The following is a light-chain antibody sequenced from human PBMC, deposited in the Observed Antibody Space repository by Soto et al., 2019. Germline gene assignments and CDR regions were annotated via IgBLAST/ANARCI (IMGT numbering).Light chain of an antibody. CDR3: QQYGSSPGG. V-gene: IGKV3-20*01. CDR1: QSVSSSY. CDR2: GAS. J-gene: IGKJ5*01. Sequence: EIVLTQSPGTLSLSPGERATLSCRASQSVSSSYLAWYQQKPGQAPRLLIYGASSRATCIPDRFSGSGSGTDFTLTISRLEPEDFAVYYCQQYGSSPGGFGQGTRLEIK.